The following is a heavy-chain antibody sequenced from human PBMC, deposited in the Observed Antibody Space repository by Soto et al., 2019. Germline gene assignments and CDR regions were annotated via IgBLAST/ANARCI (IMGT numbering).Heavy chain of an antibody. CDR3: VRATYLSFCSVWSGCLDY. V-gene: IGHV3-72*01. J-gene: IGHJ4*02. Sequence: GDLRLSCAGSGFTLSDHYIDWVRKAPGRGQEWGGRSRDKPQGYSTAYAASVKGRFTTSRHESKNSAYLQMNSLKLGDTAVYYCVRATYLSFCSVWSGCLDYWGQGTLVAVSS. D-gene: IGHD3-3*01. CDR2: SRDKPQGYST. CDR1: GFTLSDHY.